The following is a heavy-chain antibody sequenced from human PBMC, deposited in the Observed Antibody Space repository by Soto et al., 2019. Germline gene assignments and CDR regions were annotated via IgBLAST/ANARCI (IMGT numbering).Heavy chain of an antibody. CDR2: IYYSGST. CDR1: GGSFSGYY. J-gene: IGHJ6*03. D-gene: IGHD3-3*01. Sequence: SETLSLTCAVYGGSFSGYYWGWIRQPPGKGLEWIGSIYYSGSTNYNPSLKSRVTISVDTSKNQFSLKLSSVTAADTAVYYCARTYYDFWSGYYVSPASYYMDVWGEGTTATVSS. V-gene: IGHV4-34*01. CDR3: ARTYYDFWSGYYVSPASYYMDV.